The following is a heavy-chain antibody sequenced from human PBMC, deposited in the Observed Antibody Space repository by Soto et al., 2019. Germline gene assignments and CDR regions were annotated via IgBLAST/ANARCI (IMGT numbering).Heavy chain of an antibody. CDR1: GYTFSSHA. J-gene: IGHJ4*02. CDR3: ARDGARITVFGVVYYFDY. V-gene: IGHV1-3*01. CDR2: INAGNGNT. D-gene: IGHD3-3*01. Sequence: APVEVACESCGYTFSSHAMRWVRQAPGQRLEWMGWINAGNGNTKYSQNFQGRVAITRDTSASTAYMELRSLRSEDTAVYYCARDGARITVFGVVYYFDYWGQGTLVNVS.